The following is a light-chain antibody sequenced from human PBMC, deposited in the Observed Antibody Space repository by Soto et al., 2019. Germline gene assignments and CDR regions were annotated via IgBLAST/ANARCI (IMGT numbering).Light chain of an antibody. CDR2: EVS. Sequence: QSALTQPPSASGSPGQSVTISCTGTSSDVGGYNYVSWYQQHPGKAPKLMIYEVSKRPSGVPDRFSGSKSGNTASLTVSGLQAEDEADYYCSSYAGSNNPPGGVFGGGTKLTVL. V-gene: IGLV2-8*01. CDR3: SSYAGSNNPPGGV. CDR1: SSDVGGYNY. J-gene: IGLJ3*02.